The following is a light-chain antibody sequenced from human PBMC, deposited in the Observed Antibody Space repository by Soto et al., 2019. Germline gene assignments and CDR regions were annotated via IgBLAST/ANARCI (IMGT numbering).Light chain of an antibody. Sequence: EIVLTQSPATLSLSPGERATLSCRASQSVSSYLAWYQQKPGQPPRLLIYDASNRATGIPARFSGSGSGTDFTLTIRSLEAEDAAVYYYQERSNWPPTFGQGTKLEIK. CDR1: QSVSSY. J-gene: IGKJ2*01. CDR2: DAS. CDR3: QERSNWPPT. V-gene: IGKV3-11*01.